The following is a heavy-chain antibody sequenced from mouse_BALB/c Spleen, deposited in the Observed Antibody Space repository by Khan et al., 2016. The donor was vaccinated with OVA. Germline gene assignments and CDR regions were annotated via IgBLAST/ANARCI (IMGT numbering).Heavy chain of an antibody. V-gene: IGHV1-7*01. CDR1: GYTFTSYW. J-gene: IGHJ2*01. Sequence: QVQLQQSGAELAKPGASVKMSCKASGYTFTSYWMPWIKQRPGQGLEWIGYINPTSGYTDYNQKFKDKATLTADTSSSTAYMQLSSLTSDDSAVYYCARDRIDYWGQGTALTVSS. CDR2: INPTSGYT. CDR3: ARDRIDY.